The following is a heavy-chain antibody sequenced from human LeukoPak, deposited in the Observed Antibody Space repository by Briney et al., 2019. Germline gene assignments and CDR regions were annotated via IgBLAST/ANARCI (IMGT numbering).Heavy chain of an antibody. CDR1: GGTFSSYA. J-gene: IGHJ4*02. Sequence: ASVKVSCKASGGTFSSYAINWVRQATGQGLEWMGWMNPNSGNTGYAQKFQGRVTITRNTSISTAYMELSSLRSEDTAVYYCATNTYDSSGYHFDHWGQGTLVTVSS. CDR3: ATNTYDSSGYHFDH. D-gene: IGHD3-22*01. V-gene: IGHV1-8*03. CDR2: MNPNSGNT.